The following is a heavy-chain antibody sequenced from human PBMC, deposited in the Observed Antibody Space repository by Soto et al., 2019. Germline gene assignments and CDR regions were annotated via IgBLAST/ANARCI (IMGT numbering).Heavy chain of an antibody. CDR2: ISGSDGST. V-gene: IGHV3-23*01. CDR1: GFTFSSYA. J-gene: IGHJ4*02. CDR3: AKEGYDFSTVYFRNFHS. D-gene: IGHD3-3*01. Sequence: GGSLGLSCAAXGFTFSSYAMSWVRQTPGKGLEWVSAISGSDGSTYYADSVKGRFTISRDNSKNTLYLQMNSLRAEDTAVYYYAKEGYDFSTVYFRNFHSWGQAALVTVS.